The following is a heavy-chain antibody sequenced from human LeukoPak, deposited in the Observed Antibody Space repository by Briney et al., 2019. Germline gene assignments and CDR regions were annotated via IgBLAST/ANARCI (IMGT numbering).Heavy chain of an antibody. CDR1: GFTFDDYG. CDR2: INWNGGST. Sequence: GGSLRPSCAASGFTFDDYGMSWVRQAPGKGLEWVSGINWNGGSTGYADSVKGRFTISRDNAKNSLYLQMNSLRAEDTALYYCASHCSGGSCSDYWGQGTLVTVSS. CDR3: ASHCSGGSCSDY. D-gene: IGHD2-15*01. V-gene: IGHV3-20*04. J-gene: IGHJ4*02.